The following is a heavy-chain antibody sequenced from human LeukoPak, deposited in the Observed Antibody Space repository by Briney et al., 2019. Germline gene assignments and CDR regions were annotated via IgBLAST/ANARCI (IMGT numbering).Heavy chain of an antibody. Sequence: GASVKVSCKSSGYTFTSYAMHWVRQAPGHNLEWMGWINAGNGDTKYSQKFQGRVTITRDTSASTAYMELSSLRSEDTAVYYCARCGPGSTSCYNKGNIGMDVWGKGTTVTVSS. CDR3: ARCGPGSTSCYNKGNIGMDV. J-gene: IGHJ6*04. D-gene: IGHD2-2*02. V-gene: IGHV1-3*01. CDR1: GYTFTSYA. CDR2: INAGNGDT.